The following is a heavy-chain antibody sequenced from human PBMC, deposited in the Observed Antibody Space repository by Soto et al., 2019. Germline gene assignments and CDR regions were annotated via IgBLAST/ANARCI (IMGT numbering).Heavy chain of an antibody. Sequence: EVQLLESGGGWLQPGGSLRLSCAASGFTFSTYAMSWVRQAPGKGLEWVSGISGSGGSTYYAESVKGRFTISRDNSKNTLYLQMSSLRAEDTALYYCAKERRGIAAAGAEDWGQGTLVTVSS. J-gene: IGHJ4*02. CDR3: AKERRGIAAAGAED. CDR2: ISGSGGST. CDR1: GFTFSTYA. V-gene: IGHV3-23*01. D-gene: IGHD6-13*01.